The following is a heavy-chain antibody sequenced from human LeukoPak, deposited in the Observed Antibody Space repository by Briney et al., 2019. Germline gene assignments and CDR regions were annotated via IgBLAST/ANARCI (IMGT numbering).Heavy chain of an antibody. CDR3: ARSNYYGSGSYWKAGYNWFDP. CDR1: GFTFSSYS. V-gene: IGHV3-21*01. J-gene: IGHJ5*02. Sequence: GGSLGLSCAASGFTFSSYSMNWVRQAPGKGLEWVSSISSSSSYIYYADSVKGRFTISRDNAKTSLYLQMNSLRAEDTAVYYCARSNYYGSGSYWKAGYNWFDPWGQGTLVTVSS. CDR2: ISSSSSYI. D-gene: IGHD3-10*01.